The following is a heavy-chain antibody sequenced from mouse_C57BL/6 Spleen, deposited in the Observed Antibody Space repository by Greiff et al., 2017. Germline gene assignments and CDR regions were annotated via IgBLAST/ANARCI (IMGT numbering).Heavy chain of an antibody. CDR3: ARRGYPVSDY. Sequence: QVQLQQSGAELVRPGTSVKVSCKASGYAFTNYLIEWVKQRPGQGLEWIGVINPGSGGTNYNEKFKGKATLTADKSSSTAYMQLSSLTSEDSAVYFCARRGYPVSDYWGQGTTLTVSS. J-gene: IGHJ2*01. CDR1: GYAFTNYL. D-gene: IGHD2-14*01. CDR2: INPGSGGT. V-gene: IGHV1-54*01.